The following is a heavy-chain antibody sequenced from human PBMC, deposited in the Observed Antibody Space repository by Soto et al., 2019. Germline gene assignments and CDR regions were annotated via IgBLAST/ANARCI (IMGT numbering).Heavy chain of an antibody. CDR3: AKAGLLYGGKRFVLDY. V-gene: IGHV3-30*18. CDR2: ISYDGSNK. J-gene: IGHJ4*02. Sequence: GGSLRLSCAASGFTFSSYGMHWVRQAPGKGLEWVAVISYDGSNKYYADSVKGRFTISRDNSKNTLYLQMNSLRAEDTAVYYCAKAGLLYGGKRFVLDYWGQGTLVTVSS. D-gene: IGHD4-17*01. CDR1: GFTFSSYG.